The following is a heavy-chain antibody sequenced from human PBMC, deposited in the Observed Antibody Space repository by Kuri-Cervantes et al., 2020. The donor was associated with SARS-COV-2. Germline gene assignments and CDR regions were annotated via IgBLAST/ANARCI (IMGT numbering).Heavy chain of an antibody. CDR3: ARARAGGYNDAFDI. J-gene: IGHJ3*02. CDR1: GFTFSSYA. D-gene: IGHD5-24*01. V-gene: IGHV3-23*01. CDR2: ISGSGGST. Sequence: GESLKISCAASGFTFSSYAMHWVRQAPGKGLEWVSAISGSGGSTYYADSVEGRFTISRDNSKNTLYLQMNSLRAEDTAVYYCARARAGGYNDAFDIWGQGTMVTVSS.